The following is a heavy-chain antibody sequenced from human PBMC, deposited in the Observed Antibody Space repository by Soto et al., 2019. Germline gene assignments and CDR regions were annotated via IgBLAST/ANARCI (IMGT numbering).Heavy chain of an antibody. D-gene: IGHD3-3*01. CDR2: INPNSGGT. J-gene: IGHJ6*03. Sequence: ASVKVSCKASGYTFTGYYMHWVRQAPGQGLEWMGWINPNSGGTNYAQKFQGWVTMTRDTSISTAYMELSRLRSDDTAVYYCARAMYYDFWSSYYYMDVWGKGTTVTVSS. CDR1: GYTFTGYY. V-gene: IGHV1-2*04. CDR3: ARAMYYDFWSSYYYMDV.